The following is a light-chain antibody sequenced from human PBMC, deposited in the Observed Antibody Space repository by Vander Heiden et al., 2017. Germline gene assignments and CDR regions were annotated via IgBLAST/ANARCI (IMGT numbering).Light chain of an antibody. CDR2: KAT. CDR3: QQYRTDWT. Sequence: IQMTQSPSTLSASVGDTVTITCRASERVNMWLAWYQQQPGKAPNVLIHKATTLKSGVPSRFSGSGFGTEFTLTISSLEPDDFATYYCQQYRTDWTFGQGTKVEI. J-gene: IGKJ1*01. CDR1: ERVNMW. V-gene: IGKV1-5*03.